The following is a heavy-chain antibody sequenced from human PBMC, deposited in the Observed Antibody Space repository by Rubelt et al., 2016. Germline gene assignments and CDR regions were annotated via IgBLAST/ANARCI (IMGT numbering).Heavy chain of an antibody. J-gene: IGHJ3*02. CDR3: AGSNDYDGFDI. Sequence: QLQLQESGPGLVKPSETLSLTCTVSGGSINSSSYYWGWIRQPPGKGLEWIGSIYYSGSTYYNPSLKSRITISIDTSTNHFSRKLSSVTAADTAVYYCAGSNDYDGFDIWGQGTMVTVSS. V-gene: IGHV4-39*02. D-gene: IGHD5-12*01. CDR1: GGSINSSSYY. CDR2: IYYSGST.